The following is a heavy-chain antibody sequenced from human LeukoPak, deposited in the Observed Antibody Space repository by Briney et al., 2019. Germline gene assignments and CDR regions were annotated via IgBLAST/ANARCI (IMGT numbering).Heavy chain of an antibody. CDR3: ARDLLAVAGTKYYGMDV. D-gene: IGHD6-19*01. CDR1: GFTVSSNY. Sequence: PGGSLRLSCAASGFTVSSNYMSWVRQAPGKGLEWVSVIYSGGSTYYADSVKGRFTISRDNSKNTLYLQMNSLTAEDTAVYYCARDLLAVAGTKYYGMDVWGQGTTVTASS. J-gene: IGHJ6*02. V-gene: IGHV3-66*01. CDR2: IYSGGST.